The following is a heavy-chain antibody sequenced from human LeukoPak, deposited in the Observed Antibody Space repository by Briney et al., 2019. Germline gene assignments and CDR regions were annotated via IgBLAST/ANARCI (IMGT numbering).Heavy chain of an antibody. CDR2: INPNSGGT. D-gene: IGHD3-10*01. CDR3: ARGTNSNNPFGELFRY. J-gene: IGHJ4*02. Sequence: ASVKVSCKASGYTFTGYYMHWVRQAPGQGLEWMGWINPNSGGTNYAQKFQGRVTMTRDTSISTAYMELSRLRSDDTAVYYCARGTNSNNPFGELFRYWGQGTLVTVSP. CDR1: GYTFTGYY. V-gene: IGHV1-2*02.